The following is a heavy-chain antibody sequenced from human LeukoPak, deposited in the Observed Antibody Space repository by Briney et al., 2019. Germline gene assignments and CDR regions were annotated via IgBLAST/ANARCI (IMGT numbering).Heavy chain of an antibody. J-gene: IGHJ6*02. CDR1: GGSISSSSYY. CDR2: IYYSGST. CDR3: ARGLGSSSWYYYYGMDV. Sequence: SETLSLTCTVSGGSISSSSYYWGWIRQPPGKGLEWIGSIYYSGSTYYNPSLKSRVTISVDTSKNQFSLKLSSVTAADTAVYYCARGLGSSSWYYYYGMDVWGQGTTVTVSS. V-gene: IGHV4-39*01. D-gene: IGHD6-13*01.